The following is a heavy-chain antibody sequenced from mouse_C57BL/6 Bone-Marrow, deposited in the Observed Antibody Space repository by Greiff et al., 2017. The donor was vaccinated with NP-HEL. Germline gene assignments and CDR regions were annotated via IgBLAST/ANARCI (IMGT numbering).Heavy chain of an antibody. D-gene: IGHD1-1*01. J-gene: IGHJ3*01. V-gene: IGHV5-6*01. CDR3: ARHDESYYYGSSFAY. Sequence: EVQRVESGGDLVKPGGSLKLSCAASGFTFSSYGMSWVRQTPDKRLEWVATISSGGSYTYYPDSVKGRFTISRDNAKNTLYLQMSSLKSEDTAMYYCARHDESYYYGSSFAYWGKGTLVTVSA. CDR2: ISSGGSYT. CDR1: GFTFSSYG.